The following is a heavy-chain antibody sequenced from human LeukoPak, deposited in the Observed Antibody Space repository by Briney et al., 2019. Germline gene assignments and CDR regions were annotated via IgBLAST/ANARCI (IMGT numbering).Heavy chain of an antibody. V-gene: IGHV1-46*01. Sequence: GASVKVSCKASGYTFTSCYLHWVRQAPGQGREWMGIINPSGGTTSYAQKFQGRVTMTRDTSTTTVYMELSSLRSEDTAVYYCARDLSNCWFDPWGQGTLVTVSS. CDR1: GYTFTSCY. D-gene: IGHD1-1*01. CDR2: INPSGGTT. CDR3: ARDLSNCWFDP. J-gene: IGHJ5*02.